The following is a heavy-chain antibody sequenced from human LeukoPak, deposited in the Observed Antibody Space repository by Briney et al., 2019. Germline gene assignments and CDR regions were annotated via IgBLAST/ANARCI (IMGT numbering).Heavy chain of an antibody. Sequence: ASVKVSCKASGGTYRYNINWVRQAPGQGLEWMGGIIPPLRTANYAQQFQGRVMITTDDSTTTAYMELTSLTSEDAAVYYCTTYGGHLAEYFQHWGQGTLVAVSS. CDR2: IIPPLRTA. CDR3: TTYGGHLAEYFQH. D-gene: IGHD4-23*01. CDR1: GGTYRYN. V-gene: IGHV1-69*16. J-gene: IGHJ1*01.